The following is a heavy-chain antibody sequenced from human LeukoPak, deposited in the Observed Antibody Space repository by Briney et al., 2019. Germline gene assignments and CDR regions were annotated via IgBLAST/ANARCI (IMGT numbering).Heavy chain of an antibody. CDR2: ISSGGSVT. V-gene: IGHV3-48*02. J-gene: IGHJ4*02. D-gene: IGHD1-7*01. CDR1: GFTFSDYS. Sequence: PGGSLRLSCAASGFTFSDYSMNWVRQAPGKGLEWVSYISSGGSVTLYADSVKGRFTISRDNAKNSLYLQMNGLRDEDTAVYYCARGTAGTTQFDYWGQGTLVTVSS. CDR3: ARGTAGTTQFDY.